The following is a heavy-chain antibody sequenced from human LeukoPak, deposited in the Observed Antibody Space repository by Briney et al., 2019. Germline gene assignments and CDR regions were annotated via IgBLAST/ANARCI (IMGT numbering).Heavy chain of an antibody. CDR1: GGTFSSYA. CDR3: ARVIFWSGYYLDDP. D-gene: IGHD3-3*01. J-gene: IGHJ5*02. CDR2: MNPNSGNT. Sequence: ASVKVSCKDSGGTFSSYAISWVRQAPGQGLEWMGWMNPNSGNTGYAQKFQGRVTMTRNTSISTAYMELSSLRSEDAAVYYCARVIFWSGYYLDDPWGQGTLVTVSS. V-gene: IGHV1-8*02.